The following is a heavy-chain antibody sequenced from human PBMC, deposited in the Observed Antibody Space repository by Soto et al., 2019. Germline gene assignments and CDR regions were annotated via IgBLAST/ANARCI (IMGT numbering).Heavy chain of an antibody. D-gene: IGHD3-22*01. CDR1: GGSISSGGYS. V-gene: IGHV4-30-2*01. CDR3: ARAHNYYDSSGYPRSEYYFDY. J-gene: IGHJ4*02. Sequence: SETLSLTCAVSGGSISSGGYSWSWIRQPPGKGLEWIGYIYHSGSTYYNPSLKSRVTISVDRSKNQFSLKLSSVTAADTAVYYCARAHNYYDSSGYPRSEYYFDYWGQGTLVTVSS. CDR2: IYHSGST.